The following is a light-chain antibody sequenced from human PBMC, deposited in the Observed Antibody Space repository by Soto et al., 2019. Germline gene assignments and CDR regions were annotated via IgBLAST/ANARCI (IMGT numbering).Light chain of an antibody. CDR2: DAS. J-gene: IGKJ1*01. Sequence: DIQLTLSPSTLSASVGDRVTITCRASHSISSWLAWYQQKPGKAPKLLIYDASSLESGVPSRFSGSGSGTEFTLTISSLQPDDFATYYCQQYNSWTFGQGTKVDIK. V-gene: IGKV1-5*01. CDR1: HSISSW. CDR3: QQYNSWT.